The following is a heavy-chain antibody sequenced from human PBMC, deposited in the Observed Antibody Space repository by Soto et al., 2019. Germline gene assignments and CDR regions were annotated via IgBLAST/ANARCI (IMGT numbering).Heavy chain of an antibody. V-gene: IGHV4-39*01. D-gene: IGHD5-18*01. CDR3: ARHPERGYSYGYVY. J-gene: IGHJ4*02. CDR2: IYYSGST. CDR1: GGFIISSSYY. Sequence: SETLSLTCTVSGGFIISSSYYWGWIRQPPGKGLEWIGSIYYSGSTYYNPSLKSRVTISVDTSKNQFSLKLSSVTAADTAVYYCARHPERGYSYGYVYWGQGTLVTVSS.